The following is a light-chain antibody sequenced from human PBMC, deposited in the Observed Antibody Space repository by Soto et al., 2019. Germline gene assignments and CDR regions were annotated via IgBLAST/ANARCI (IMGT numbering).Light chain of an antibody. Sequence: DIQMTQSPSTLSASVGDRVTITCRASQSISSWLAWYQQKPGKAPKLLIYDASSLESGVPSRFSGSGSGTEFTLTISSLQSEDFAVYYCQQYHSWPAFGRGTKVEIK. CDR1: QSISSW. CDR2: DAS. V-gene: IGKV1-5*01. CDR3: QQYHSWPA. J-gene: IGKJ4*02.